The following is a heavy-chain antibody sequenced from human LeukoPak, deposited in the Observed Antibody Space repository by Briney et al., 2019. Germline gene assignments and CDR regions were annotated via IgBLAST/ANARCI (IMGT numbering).Heavy chain of an antibody. V-gene: IGHV3-23*01. CDR3: AKDENHFWSSYYSNYFDP. D-gene: IGHD3-3*02. CDR1: GFTFSTHA. J-gene: IGHJ5*02. Sequence: GGSLRLSCAASGFTFSTHAMTWVRQAPGKGLEWVSGISGSGGSTNYADSVKGRFTISRDNSKNTLYLQMNSLRAEDTAVYYCAKDENHFWSSYYSNYFDPWGQGTLVTVSS. CDR2: ISGSGGST.